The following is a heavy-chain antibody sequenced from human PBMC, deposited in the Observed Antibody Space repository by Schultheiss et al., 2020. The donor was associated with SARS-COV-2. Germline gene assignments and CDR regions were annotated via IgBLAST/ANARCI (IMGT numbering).Heavy chain of an antibody. D-gene: IGHD6-19*01. J-gene: IGHJ3*02. CDR2: INHSGST. V-gene: IGHV4-39*07. CDR1: GGSVSSGSYY. CDR3: ARDRGYTSGWYTADHAFEI. Sequence: SETLSLTCTVSGGSVSSGSYYWHWIRQPPGKGLEWIGEINHSGSTNYNPSLKSRVTISVDTSKNQFSLKMSSVTAADTAVYYCARDRGYTSGWYTADHAFEIWGQGTMVTVSS.